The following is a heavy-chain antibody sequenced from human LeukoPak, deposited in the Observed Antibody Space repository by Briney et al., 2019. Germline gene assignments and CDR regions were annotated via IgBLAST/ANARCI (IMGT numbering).Heavy chain of an antibody. D-gene: IGHD2-15*01. CDR3: ARGLSGPYYYYYMDV. CDR2: INPNSGGT. V-gene: IGHV1-2*02. J-gene: IGHJ6*03. Sequence: EASVKVSCKASGYTFTGYYMHWVRQAPGQGLEWMGWINPNSGGTNYAQKFQDRVTMTRDTSISTAYMELSRLRSDDTAVYYCARGLSGPYYYYYMDVWGKGTTVTVSS. CDR1: GYTFTGYY.